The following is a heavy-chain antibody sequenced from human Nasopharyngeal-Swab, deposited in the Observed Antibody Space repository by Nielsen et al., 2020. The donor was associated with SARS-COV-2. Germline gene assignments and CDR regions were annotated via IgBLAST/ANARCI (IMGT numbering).Heavy chain of an antibody. D-gene: IGHD2-15*01. Sequence: GESLKISCAASGFSFKTYWMHWVRQSPGKGLVWVSRIDTDGATTNYADSVKGRFTISRDNAKNSLYLQMNSLRVEDTALYYCAGESGPNGFDIWGQGAMITVSS. V-gene: IGHV3-74*01. CDR2: IDTDGATT. CDR1: GFSFKTYW. J-gene: IGHJ3*02. CDR3: AGESGPNGFDI.